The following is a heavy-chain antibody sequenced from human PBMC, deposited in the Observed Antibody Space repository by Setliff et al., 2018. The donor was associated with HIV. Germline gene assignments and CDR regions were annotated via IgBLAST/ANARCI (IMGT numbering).Heavy chain of an antibody. CDR1: GFTFSSYT. CDR2: ISSRSTYI. CDR3: ARDKCSGYGPRAFDI. D-gene: IGHD3-22*01. V-gene: IGHV3-21*01. Sequence: PGGSLRLSCAASGFTFSSYTMNWVRQAPGKGLEWVSSISSRSTYIYYADSVKGRFTISRDNSENTLYLQMNSPRPEDTAVYFCARDKCSGYGPRAFDIWGQGTMVTVSS. J-gene: IGHJ3*02.